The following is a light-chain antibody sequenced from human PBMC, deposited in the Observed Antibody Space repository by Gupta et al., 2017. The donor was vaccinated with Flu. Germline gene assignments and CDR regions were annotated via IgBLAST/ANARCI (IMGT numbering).Light chain of an antibody. CDR1: HRFEHSY. Sequence: RATLSRSARHRFEHSYFAWFQQKHAQAPTLLIYGSCSRAARIPDRFSGSGSGTDFTLTISRLEPEDFAVYYCQVFGPFPPRTFGQGTTVENK. V-gene: IGKV3-20*01. CDR2: GSC. CDR3: QVFGPFPPRT. J-gene: IGKJ1*01.